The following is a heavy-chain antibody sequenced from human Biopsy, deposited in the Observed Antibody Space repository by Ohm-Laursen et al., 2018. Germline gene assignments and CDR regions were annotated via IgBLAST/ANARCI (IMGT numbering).Heavy chain of an antibody. V-gene: IGHV1-2*02. CDR2: INCKTGAT. CDR1: SYAFTGYN. D-gene: IGHD2-8*01. Sequence: GPSVTASCKASSYAFTGYNIHSMRQAPGQGLGWLGYINCKTGATNYAQKFQGTVTMNRDTSISTAYLALGSLRSADTAIYYCARDPLNGHKHFDYWGQGSLVTVSS. J-gene: IGHJ4*02. CDR3: ARDPLNGHKHFDY.